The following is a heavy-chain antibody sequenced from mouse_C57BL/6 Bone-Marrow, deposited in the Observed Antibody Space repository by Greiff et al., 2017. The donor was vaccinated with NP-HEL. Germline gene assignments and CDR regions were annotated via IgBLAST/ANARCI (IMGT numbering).Heavy chain of an antibody. V-gene: IGHV1-50*01. Sequence: QVHVKQPGAELVKPGASVKLSCKASGYTFTSYWMQWVKQRPGQGLEWIGEIDPSDSYTNYNQKFKGKATLTVDTSSSTAYMQLSSLTSEDSAVYYCARERNYYGSSPFAYWGQGTLVTVSA. D-gene: IGHD1-1*01. J-gene: IGHJ3*01. CDR1: GYTFTSYW. CDR3: ARERNYYGSSPFAY. CDR2: IDPSDSYT.